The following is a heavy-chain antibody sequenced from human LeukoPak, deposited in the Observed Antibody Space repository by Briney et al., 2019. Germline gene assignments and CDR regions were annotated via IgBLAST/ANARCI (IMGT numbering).Heavy chain of an antibody. CDR1: GYTFTSYG. J-gene: IGHJ6*03. CDR3: ARARSGSSSWYSYYYYMDV. Sequence: ASVKVSCKASGYTFTSYGISWVRQAPGQGLEWMGWISVYNGNTNYAQKVQGRVTMTTDTSTSTAYMEVRSLRFDDTAVYYCARARSGSSSWYSYYYYMDVWGKGTTVTVSS. CDR2: ISVYNGNT. V-gene: IGHV1-18*01. D-gene: IGHD6-13*01.